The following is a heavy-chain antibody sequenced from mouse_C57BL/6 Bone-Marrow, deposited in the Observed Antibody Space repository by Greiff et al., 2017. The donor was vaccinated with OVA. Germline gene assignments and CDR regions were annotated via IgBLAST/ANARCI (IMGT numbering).Heavy chain of an antibody. D-gene: IGHD1-1*01. CDR1: GYTFTEYT. Sequence: VQLQESGAELVKPGASVKLSCKASGYTFTEYTIHWVKQRSGQGLEWIGWFYPGSGSIKYNEKFKDKATLTADKSSSTVYMELSSLTSEDSAVYFCARHEHYGSSQYYFDYWGQGTTLTVSS. CDR2: FYPGSGSI. V-gene: IGHV1-62-2*01. CDR3: ARHEHYGSSQYYFDY. J-gene: IGHJ2*01.